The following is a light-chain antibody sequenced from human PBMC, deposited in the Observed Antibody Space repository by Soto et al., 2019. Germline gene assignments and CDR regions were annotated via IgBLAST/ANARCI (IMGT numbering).Light chain of an antibody. CDR1: QSINTN. CDR3: QQYHHWPPKVT. V-gene: IGKV3-15*01. J-gene: IGKJ3*01. Sequence: DIVMTQSPATLSVSPGERATLSCRASQSINTNLAWYQQKPGQAPRLLIYGASTRATVIPARFSGSGSGTEFTLTISGLQADDFADYYCQQYHHWPPKVTFGPGTRVDI. CDR2: GAS.